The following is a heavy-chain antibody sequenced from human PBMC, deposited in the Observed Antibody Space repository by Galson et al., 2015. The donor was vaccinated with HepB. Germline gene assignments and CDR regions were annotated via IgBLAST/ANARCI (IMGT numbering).Heavy chain of an antibody. CDR3: ARDPDTSIGWSRGCFDP. Sequence: SVKVSCKVSGYTLTELSMHWVRQAPGKGLEWMGGFDPEDGETIYAQKFQGRVTMTRDTSTSTVYMELSSLRSEDTAVYYCARDPDTSIGWSRGCFDPWGQGTLVTVSS. CDR1: GYTLTELS. J-gene: IGHJ5*02. D-gene: IGHD6-19*01. V-gene: IGHV1-24*01. CDR2: FDPEDGET.